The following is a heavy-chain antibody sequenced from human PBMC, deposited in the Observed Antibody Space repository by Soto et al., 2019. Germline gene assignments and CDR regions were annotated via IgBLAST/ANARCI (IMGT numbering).Heavy chain of an antibody. CDR2: INFDGTRT. J-gene: IGHJ4*02. V-gene: IGHV3-74*01. Sequence: EVQLVESGGGLVQPGGSLRLSCAASGFTFSSFWMHWVRQGPGKGLVWLSRINFDGTRTTYADSVKGRFTISRDNAKDTVYLQMNSLRAEDTAVYHCARGAGGRYYNDYWGQGTLVTVSS. CDR1: GFTFSSFW. CDR3: ARGAGGRYYNDY. D-gene: IGHD1-26*01.